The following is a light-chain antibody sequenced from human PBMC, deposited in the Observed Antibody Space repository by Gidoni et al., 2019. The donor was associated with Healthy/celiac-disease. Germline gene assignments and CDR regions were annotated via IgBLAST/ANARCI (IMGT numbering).Light chain of an antibody. J-gene: IGKJ4*01. Sequence: IQMTQSPSSLSASVGDRVTIPCRASQSISSYLNWYQQKPGKAPKLLIYAASSLQSGVPSQFSGSGSGTDFALTISSMQPEDFATYYCQQSYITALTFGGGTKVEIK. CDR3: QQSYITALT. CDR2: AAS. CDR1: QSISSY. V-gene: IGKV1-39*01.